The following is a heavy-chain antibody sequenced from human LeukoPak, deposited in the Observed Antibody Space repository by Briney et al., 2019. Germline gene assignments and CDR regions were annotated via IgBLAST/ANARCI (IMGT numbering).Heavy chain of an antibody. Sequence: SETLSLTCTVSGGSISSSSYYWGWIRQPPGKGLEWIGSIYYSGSTYYNPSLKSRVTISVDTSKNQFSLKLSSVTAADTAVYYCAGTEYCTNGVCYTLWHFDLWGRGTLVTVSS. CDR2: IYYSGST. CDR3: AGTEYCTNGVCYTLWHFDL. CDR1: GGSISSSSYY. D-gene: IGHD2-8*01. V-gene: IGHV4-39*01. J-gene: IGHJ2*01.